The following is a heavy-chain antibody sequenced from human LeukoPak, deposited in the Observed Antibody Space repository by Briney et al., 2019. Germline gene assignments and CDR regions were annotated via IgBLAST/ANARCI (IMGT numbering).Heavy chain of an antibody. J-gene: IGHJ6*02. V-gene: IGHV3-30-3*01. Sequence: PGGSLRLSCAPSGFTFSSYAMHWVRQGPGKGLEWVAVISYDGSNTYYADSVKGRFTISRDNSKNTLYLQMNSLRAEDTAVYYCARSPAAGYYYGVDVWGQGTTVTVSS. D-gene: IGHD6-13*01. CDR2: ISYDGSNT. CDR3: ARSPAAGYYYGVDV. CDR1: GFTFSSYA.